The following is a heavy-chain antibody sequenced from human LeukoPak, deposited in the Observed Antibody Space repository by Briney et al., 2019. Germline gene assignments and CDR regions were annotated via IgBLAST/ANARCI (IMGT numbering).Heavy chain of an antibody. CDR3: ARDRRDCSGGSCYSFSAYYYYYMDV. D-gene: IGHD2-15*01. CDR1: GFTFSSYS. CDR2: ISSSGSYI. V-gene: IGHV3-21*01. Sequence: GGSLRLSCAASGFTFSSYSMNWVRQAPGKGLEWVSSISSSGSYIYYADSVKGRFTISRDNAKNSLYLQMNSLRAEDKAVYYCARDRRDCSGGSCYSFSAYYYYYMDVWGKGTTVTISS. J-gene: IGHJ6*03.